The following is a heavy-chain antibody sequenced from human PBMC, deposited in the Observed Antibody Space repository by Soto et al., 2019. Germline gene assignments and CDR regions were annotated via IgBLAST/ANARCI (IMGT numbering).Heavy chain of an antibody. CDR1: GFSLSTTGMG. Sequence: QITLKESGPTLVNSTQTLTLTCTFSGFSLSTTGMGVGWIRQPPGKALEWLALIYWDDDKRYSPSLKNRLTITKDTAKNQVFLTVTNIDPADTATYYCAHSEQLRYDAFDVWGQGTKVIISS. D-gene: IGHD6-19*01. CDR3: AHSEQLRYDAFDV. J-gene: IGHJ3*01. CDR2: IYWDDDK. V-gene: IGHV2-5*02.